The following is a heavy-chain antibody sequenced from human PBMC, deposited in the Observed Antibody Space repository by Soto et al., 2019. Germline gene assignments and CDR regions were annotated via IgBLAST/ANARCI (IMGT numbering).Heavy chain of an antibody. CDR1: RFSFSDYY. Sequence: PGGSLRLSCAGSRFSFSDYYMAWIRQSPGKGLEWVSAISGSGGTSYYADSVKGRFTISRDNSKNTVYLQMNSLRAEDTAVYFCANAYCSSTSCRAEYLQHWGQGTLVTVSS. V-gene: IGHV3-23*01. CDR3: ANAYCSSTSCRAEYLQH. J-gene: IGHJ1*01. CDR2: ISGSGGTS. D-gene: IGHD2-2*01.